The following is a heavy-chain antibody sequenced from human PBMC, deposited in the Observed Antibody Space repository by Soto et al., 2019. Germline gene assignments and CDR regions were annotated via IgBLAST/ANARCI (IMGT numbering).Heavy chain of an antibody. Sequence: GASVKVSCKASGGTFSSYAISWVRQAPGQGLEWMGGIIPIFGTANYAQKFQGRVTITADKSTSTAYMELSSLRSEDTAVYYCARDRKYSSGWGYYYYGMDVWGQGTTVTVSS. CDR1: GGTFSSYA. D-gene: IGHD6-19*01. CDR2: IIPIFGTA. CDR3: ARDRKYSSGWGYYYYGMDV. J-gene: IGHJ6*02. V-gene: IGHV1-69*06.